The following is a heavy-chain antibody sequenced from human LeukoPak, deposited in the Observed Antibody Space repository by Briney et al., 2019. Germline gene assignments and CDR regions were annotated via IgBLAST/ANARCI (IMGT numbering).Heavy chain of an antibody. CDR1: GYTFTSYY. Sequence: ASVKVSCKASGYTFTSYYMHWVRQAPGQGLEWMGIINPSGGSTSYAQKFQGRVTMTRDMSTSTVYMELSSLRAEDTAVYYCARLRYCSSTSCLDYYYMDVWGKGTTVTVSS. CDR3: ARLRYCSSTSCLDYYYMDV. V-gene: IGHV1-46*01. D-gene: IGHD2-2*01. J-gene: IGHJ6*03. CDR2: INPSGGST.